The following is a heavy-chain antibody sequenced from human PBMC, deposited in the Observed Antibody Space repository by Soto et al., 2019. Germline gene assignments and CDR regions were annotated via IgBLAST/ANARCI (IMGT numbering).Heavy chain of an antibody. D-gene: IGHD3-16*01. CDR2: TSYDGRNK. CDR3: ARWGTTGGLDV. V-gene: IGHV3-30*19. Sequence: QVQLVESGGGVVQPGTSLRLSCVGSGFTFRSYGIHWVRQAPGKGLEWVALTSYDGRNKEYGDSVKGRFTIARDNTRNTVDLQRDSRGREDAALYDCARWGTTGGLDVWGQGTLVSVSS. J-gene: IGHJ4*02. CDR1: GFTFRSYG.